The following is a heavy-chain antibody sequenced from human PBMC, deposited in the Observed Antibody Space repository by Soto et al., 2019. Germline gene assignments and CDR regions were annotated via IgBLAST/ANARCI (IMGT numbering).Heavy chain of an antibody. Sequence: SETLSLTCTVSGGSISSSSYYWGWIRQPPGKGLEWIGSIYYSGSTYYNPSLKSLVTISVDTSKNQFSLKLSSVTAADTAVYYCARDFLEYSSSSGAFDIWGQGTMVTVSS. D-gene: IGHD6-6*01. CDR3: ARDFLEYSSSSGAFDI. V-gene: IGHV4-39*07. CDR2: IYYSGST. J-gene: IGHJ3*02. CDR1: GGSISSSSYY.